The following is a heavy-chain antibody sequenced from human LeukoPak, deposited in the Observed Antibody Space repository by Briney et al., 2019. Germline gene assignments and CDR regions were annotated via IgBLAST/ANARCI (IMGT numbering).Heavy chain of an antibody. V-gene: IGHV3-30*18. CDR3: AKDRLTTVTITDAFDI. CDR1: GFTFSSYG. D-gene: IGHD4-17*01. J-gene: IGHJ3*02. CDR2: ISYDGSNK. Sequence: GRSLRLSCAASGFTFSSYGMHWVRQAPGKGLEWVAVISYDGSNKYYADSVKGRFTISRDNSKNTLYLQMNSLRAEDTAVYYCAKDRLTTVTITDAFDIWGQGTMVTVSS.